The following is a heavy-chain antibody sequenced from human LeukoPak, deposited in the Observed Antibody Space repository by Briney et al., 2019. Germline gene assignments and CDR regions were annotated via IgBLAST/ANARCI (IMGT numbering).Heavy chain of an antibody. CDR3: ASVSHCSSTSCYYYYYMDV. Sequence: SVTVSCKATGGTFSNYAISWVQQAPGQGLEWMGGIIPIFGTANYAQKFQGRVTITTDESTSTAYMELSSLRSEDTAVYYCASVSHCSSTSCYYYYYMDVWGKGTTVTVSS. J-gene: IGHJ6*03. V-gene: IGHV1-69*05. CDR1: GGTFSNYA. CDR2: IIPIFGTA. D-gene: IGHD2-2*01.